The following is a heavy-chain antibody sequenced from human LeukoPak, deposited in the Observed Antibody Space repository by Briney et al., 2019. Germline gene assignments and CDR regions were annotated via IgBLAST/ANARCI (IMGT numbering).Heavy chain of an antibody. D-gene: IGHD4-17*01. V-gene: IGHV4-61*02. CDR1: GGSISSGSYY. J-gene: IGHJ6*03. CDR2: IYTSGST. Sequence: SETLSLTCTVSGGSISSGSYYWSWIRQPAGKGLEWIGRIYTSGSTNYNPSLKSRVTISVDTSKNQFSLKLSSVTAADTAVYYCAREGGNGDYGFHYYYMDVWGKGTTVTVSS. CDR3: AREGGNGDYGFHYYYMDV.